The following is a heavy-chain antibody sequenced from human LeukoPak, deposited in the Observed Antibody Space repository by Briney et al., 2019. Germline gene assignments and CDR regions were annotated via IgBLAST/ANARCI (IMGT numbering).Heavy chain of an antibody. D-gene: IGHD6-13*01. CDR1: GFTFSSYD. CDR2: ISGSGGST. J-gene: IGHJ4*02. Sequence: GGSLRLSCAASGFTFSSYDMSWVRQAPGKGLEWVSAISGSGGSTYYADSVKGRFTISRDNSKNTLYLQMNSLRAEDTAVYYCAKDQAAAPTGYFDYWGQGTLVTVSS. V-gene: IGHV3-23*01. CDR3: AKDQAAAPTGYFDY.